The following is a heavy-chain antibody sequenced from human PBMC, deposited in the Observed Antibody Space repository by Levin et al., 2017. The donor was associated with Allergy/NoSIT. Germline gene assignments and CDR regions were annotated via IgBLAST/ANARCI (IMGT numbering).Heavy chain of an antibody. J-gene: IGHJ4*02. V-gene: IGHV1-69*13. Sequence: SVKVSCKASGGTFSSYAISWVRQAPGQGLEWMGGIIPIFGTAHYAQKLQGRVTIPADESTSTAYMELSSLRSEDTAVYYCERGQGYCSSTRGHDFDYWGQGTLVTVSS. CDR3: ERGQGYCSSTRGHDFDY. CDR1: GGTFSSYA. D-gene: IGHD2-2*01. CDR2: IIPIFGTA.